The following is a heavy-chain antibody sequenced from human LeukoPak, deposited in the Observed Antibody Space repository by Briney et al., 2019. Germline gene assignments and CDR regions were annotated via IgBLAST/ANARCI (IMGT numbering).Heavy chain of an antibody. CDR3: ARDYYDSSGYYYGDAFDI. CDR1: GYTFTSYG. J-gene: IGHJ3*02. Sequence: GASVKVSCKASGYTFTSYGISWVRQAPGQGLEWMGWISAYNGNTNYAQKLQGRVTMTTDTSTSTAYMELRSLRSDDTAVYYCARDYYDSSGYYYGDAFDIWGQGTMVTVSS. D-gene: IGHD3-22*01. V-gene: IGHV1-18*01. CDR2: ISAYNGNT.